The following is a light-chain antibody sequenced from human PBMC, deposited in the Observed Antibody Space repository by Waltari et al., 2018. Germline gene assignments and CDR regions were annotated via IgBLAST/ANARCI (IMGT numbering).Light chain of an antibody. J-gene: IGLJ3*02. CDR2: DVS. V-gene: IGLV2-14*03. CDR1: TSDIGAYDY. Sequence: QSALTQPASVSGSLGQSVTISCTGSTSDIGAYDYVSWYQQHPGKTPKLLIYDVSSRPSGVSTRFAGSKFGNTASRTISGLQSEDEGDYYCSACTTTSTPLVFGGGTKVTVL. CDR3: SACTTTSTPLV.